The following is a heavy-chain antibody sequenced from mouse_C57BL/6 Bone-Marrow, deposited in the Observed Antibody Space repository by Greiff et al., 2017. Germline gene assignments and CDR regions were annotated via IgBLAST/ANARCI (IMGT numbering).Heavy chain of an antibody. CDR2: ISFKSGNYAT. D-gene: IGHD1-1*01. CDR3: ECLLLRSCFDY. CDR1: GFTFSNYW. V-gene: IGHV6-3*01. J-gene: IGHJ2*01. Sequence: EVKLVESGGGLVQPGGSMKLSCVASGFTFSNYWMNWVRQSPEKGLEWVAQISFKSGNYATNYAESVKGRFTISRDDSKSSVYLQMHNLRAEDTGIYYCECLLLRSCFDYWGQGTTLTVSS.